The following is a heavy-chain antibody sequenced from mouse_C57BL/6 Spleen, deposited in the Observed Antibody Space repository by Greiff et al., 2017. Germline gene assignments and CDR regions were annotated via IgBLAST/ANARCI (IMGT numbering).Heavy chain of an antibody. J-gene: IGHJ4*01. Sequence: DVKLQESGGGLVQPGGSLKLSCAASGFTFSDYGMAWVRQAPRKGPEWVAFISNLAYSIYYADTVTGRFTISRENAKNTLYLEMSSLRSEDTAMYYCARHGPFYAMDYWGQGTSVTVSS. CDR3: ARHGPFYAMDY. CDR1: GFTFSDYG. V-gene: IGHV5-15*01. CDR2: ISNLAYSI.